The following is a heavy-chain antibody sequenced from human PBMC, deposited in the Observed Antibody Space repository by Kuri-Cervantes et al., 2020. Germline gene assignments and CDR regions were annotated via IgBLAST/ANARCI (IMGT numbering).Heavy chain of an antibody. J-gene: IGHJ6*03. CDR1: GGSISSSSYY. CDR3: ARNPPTRYSYTPSMDYYYMDV. D-gene: IGHD5-18*01. V-gene: IGHV4-39*07. CDR2: IYYSGST. Sequence: GSLRLSCTVSGGSISSSSYYWGWIRQPPGKGLEWIGSIYYSGSTNYNPSLKSRVTISVDTSKNQFSLKLSSVAAADTAVYYCARNPPTRYSYTPSMDYYYMDVWGKGTTVTVSS.